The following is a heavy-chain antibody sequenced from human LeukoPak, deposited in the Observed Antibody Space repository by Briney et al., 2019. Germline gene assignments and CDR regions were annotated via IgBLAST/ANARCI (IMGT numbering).Heavy chain of an antibody. CDR1: GLTFSSSW. V-gene: IGHV3-7*01. Sequence: GGSLRLSCAVSGLTFSSSWMDWVRQAPGKGLEWVASINPDGNKKYSADSVKGRFTISRGNAKNSLYLQMNSLRAEDTAVYYCARGVVYPTWSGPHWSDYWGQGTLVTVSS. J-gene: IGHJ4*02. CDR3: ARGVVYPTWSGPHWSDY. CDR2: INPDGNKK. D-gene: IGHD3-3*01.